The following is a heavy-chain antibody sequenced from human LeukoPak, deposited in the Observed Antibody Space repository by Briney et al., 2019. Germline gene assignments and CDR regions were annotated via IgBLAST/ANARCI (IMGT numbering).Heavy chain of an antibody. V-gene: IGHV3-23*01. D-gene: IGHD2-8*01. CDR3: AKQSYARSLGE. Sequence: GGSLRLSCATSGFPFSDFSMSWVRQAPGKGLEWISTTNSGGTSTYYAESVKGRFTISRDNSKNTLYLQMSSLRVEDTAVYYCAKQSYARSLGEGGPGTLVSVYS. J-gene: IGHJ4*02. CDR1: GFPFSDFS. CDR2: TNSGGTST.